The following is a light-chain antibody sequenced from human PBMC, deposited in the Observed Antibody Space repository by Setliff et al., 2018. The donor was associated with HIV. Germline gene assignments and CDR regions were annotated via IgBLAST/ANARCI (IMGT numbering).Light chain of an antibody. J-gene: IGKJ4*01. CDR3: QQYFTTPLT. CDR1: QSVFYSSNNKNY. Sequence: DIVMTQSPDSLAVSLGQRATINCKSSQSVFYSSNNKNYLAWYQHKPGQPPKLLIYWASTRESGVPDRFSGSGSGTDFTLTISSLEAEDVAVYSCQQYFTTPLTFGGGTKVDIK. CDR2: WAS. V-gene: IGKV4-1*01.